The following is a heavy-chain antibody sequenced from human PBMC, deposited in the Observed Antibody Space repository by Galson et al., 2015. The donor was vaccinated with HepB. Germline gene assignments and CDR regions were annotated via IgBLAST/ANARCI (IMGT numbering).Heavy chain of an antibody. Sequence: PALVKPTQTLTLTCTVSGFSLSNARMRVSWVRQPPGKALEWLAHFSSSDEKSYNTSLKSRLTISKDTSKSQVVLTMTNMDPVDTATYFCARLLGSYSNDWYGDYFDYWGQGALVTVSS. CDR2: FSSSDEK. J-gene: IGHJ4*02. CDR3: ARLLGSYSNDWYGDYFDY. CDR1: GFSLSNARMR. V-gene: IGHV2-26*01. D-gene: IGHD6-19*01.